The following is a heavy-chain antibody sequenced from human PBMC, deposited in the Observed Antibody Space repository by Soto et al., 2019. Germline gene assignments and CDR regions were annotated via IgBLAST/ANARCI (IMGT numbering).Heavy chain of an antibody. V-gene: IGHV4-31*03. D-gene: IGHD3-22*01. Sequence: SETLSLTCTVSGGSISSGGYYWSWIRQHPGKGLEWIGYIHSSGSTYYNPSLKSRVTISVDTSKNQFSLKLSSVTAADTAVYYCARDRYYYDSSGYLPLYGMDVWGQGTTVTVSS. CDR1: GGSISSGGYY. CDR2: IHSSGST. CDR3: ARDRYYYDSSGYLPLYGMDV. J-gene: IGHJ6*02.